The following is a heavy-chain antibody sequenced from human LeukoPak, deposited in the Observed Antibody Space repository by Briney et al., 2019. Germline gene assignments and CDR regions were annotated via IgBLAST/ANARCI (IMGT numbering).Heavy chain of an antibody. CDR3: ARDYYDSSGYYYITGDY. CDR1: GFTVSSNY. CDR2: IYSGGST. V-gene: IGHV3-53*01. Sequence: GGSLRLSCAASGFTVSSNYMSWVRQAPGRGLEWVSVIYSGGSTYYADSVKGRFTISRDNSKNTLYLQMNSLRAEDTAVYYCARDYYDSSGYYYITGDYWGQGTLVTVSS. J-gene: IGHJ4*02. D-gene: IGHD3-22*01.